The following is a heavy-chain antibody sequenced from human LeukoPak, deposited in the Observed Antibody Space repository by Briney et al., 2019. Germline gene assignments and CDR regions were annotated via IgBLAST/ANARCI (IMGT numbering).Heavy chain of an antibody. CDR1: GGSISSSTYY. D-gene: IGHD4-17*01. V-gene: IGHV4-39*01. J-gene: IGHJ3*02. Sequence: PSETLSLTCSVFGGSISSSTYYWVWIRQPPGKGLDCFTSIHYTGRVYLNPTLKSRVTISADTSKNHLSLKLSSVTAADTPVYYCARHFDNGDYKKTFDIWGEGAMVTVSS. CDR3: ARHFDNGDYKKTFDI. CDR2: IHYTGRV.